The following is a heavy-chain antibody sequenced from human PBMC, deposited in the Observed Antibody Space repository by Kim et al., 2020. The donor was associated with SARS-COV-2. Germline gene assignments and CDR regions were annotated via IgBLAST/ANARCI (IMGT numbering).Heavy chain of an antibody. V-gene: IGHV3-23*01. CDR2: ISGSGGST. D-gene: IGHD3-10*01. CDR3: AKDLLLWFGDLYYFDY. CDR1: GFTFSSYA. J-gene: IGHJ4*02. Sequence: GGSLRLSCAASGFTFSSYAMSWVRQAPGKGLEWVSAISGSGGSTYYADSVKGRFTISRDNSKNTLYLQMNSLRAEDTAVYYCAKDLLLWFGDLYYFDYWGQGTLVTVSS.